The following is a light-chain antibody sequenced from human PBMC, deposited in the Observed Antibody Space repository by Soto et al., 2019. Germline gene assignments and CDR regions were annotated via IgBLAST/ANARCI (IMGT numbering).Light chain of an antibody. CDR3: SSYTRSYFYV. CDR2: DVS. V-gene: IGLV2-14*03. CDR1: SIDVGGYNY. Sequence: QSALTQPASVSGSPGQSITISCTGTSIDVGGYNYVSWYQHHPGKAPKLMIYDVSNRPSGVSNRFSGSKSGNTASLTISGLQAEDEADYYCSSYTRSYFYVFGTGTKLTVL. J-gene: IGLJ1*01.